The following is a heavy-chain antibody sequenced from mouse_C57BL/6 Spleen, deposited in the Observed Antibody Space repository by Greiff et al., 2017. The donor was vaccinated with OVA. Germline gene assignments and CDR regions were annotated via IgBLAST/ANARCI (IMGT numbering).Heavy chain of an antibody. CDR1: GYTFTSYW. Sequence: VQLQQPGAELVKPGASVKLSCKASGYTFTSYWMPWVKQRPGQGLEWIGMIHPNSGSTTNNEKFKRKATLTVDKSSSTAYMQLSSLTSEDSAVYYCARWLGAMDYWGQGTSVTVSS. J-gene: IGHJ4*01. CDR3: ARWLGAMDY. CDR2: IHPNSGST. V-gene: IGHV1-64*01. D-gene: IGHD2-2*01.